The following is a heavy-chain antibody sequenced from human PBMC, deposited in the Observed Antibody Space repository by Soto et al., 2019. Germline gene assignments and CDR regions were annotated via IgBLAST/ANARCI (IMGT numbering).Heavy chain of an antibody. CDR1: GYTFTNFG. D-gene: IGHD1-26*01. J-gene: IGHJ4*02. V-gene: IGHV1-18*04. CDR3: ARAQMYSGAYHDF. Sequence: QVQLVQSGAEVENPGASVKVSCKASGYTFTNFGINWVRQAPGQGLEWMGWVTPYNGNANYAQKHQGRLTITTDASTKTAYMELKSLRSEDTSVYYCARAQMYSGAYHDFWGQGTLVTVSS. CDR2: VTPYNGNA.